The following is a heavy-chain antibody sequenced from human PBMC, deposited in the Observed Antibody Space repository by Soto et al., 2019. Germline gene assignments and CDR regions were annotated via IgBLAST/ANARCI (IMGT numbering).Heavy chain of an antibody. CDR3: AKDWRIVLVPAASYYYYGMDV. CDR2: ISYDGSNK. D-gene: IGHD2-2*01. J-gene: IGHJ6*02. V-gene: IGHV3-30*18. CDR1: GFTFSSYA. Sequence: GGSLRLSCAASGFTFSSYAMSWVRQAPGKGLEWVAVISYDGSNKFYADSVKGRFTISRDNSKNTLYLQMNSLRAEDTAVYYCAKDWRIVLVPAASYYYYGMDVWGQGITVTVSS.